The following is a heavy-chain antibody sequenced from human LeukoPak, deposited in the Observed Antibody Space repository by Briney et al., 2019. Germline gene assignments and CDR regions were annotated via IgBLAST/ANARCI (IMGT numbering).Heavy chain of an antibody. V-gene: IGHV1-2*02. CDR3: ARGLGYDYVWGSFRSTQTKFDY. CDR1: GYIFTNYY. D-gene: IGHD3-16*01. Sequence: ASVKVSCKASGYIFTNYYMHWVRQAPGQGLEWMGWINPRSGGTNFAQKFQGRVTMTRDTSISAAYMELSRLRSDDTAVYYCARGLGYDYVWGSFRSTQTKFDYWGQGTLVTVSS. J-gene: IGHJ4*02. CDR2: INPRSGGT.